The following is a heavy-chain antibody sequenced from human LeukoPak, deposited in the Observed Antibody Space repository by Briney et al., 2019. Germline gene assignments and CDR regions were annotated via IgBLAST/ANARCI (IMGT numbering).Heavy chain of an antibody. J-gene: IGHJ4*02. CDR1: GFTFSDAW. V-gene: IGHV3-15*01. Sequence: PGGSLRVSCAASGFTFSDAWMNWVRLAPGQGLEWVGRIKSRNRGETVDYAAPVKGRFTISRDDSKTTVYLQMNSLKTEDTAIYYCTTGGSTTLSNTFDYWGQGTLVTVSS. CDR3: TTGGSTTLSNTFDY. D-gene: IGHD1-26*01. CDR2: IKSRNRGETV.